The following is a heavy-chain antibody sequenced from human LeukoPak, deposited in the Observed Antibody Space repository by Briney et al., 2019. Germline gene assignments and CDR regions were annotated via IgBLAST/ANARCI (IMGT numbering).Heavy chain of an antibody. CDR2: IRYDGSNK. Sequence: GGSLRLSCAASGFTFSSYGMHWVRQAPGKGLEWVAFIRYDGSNKYYADSVKGRFTISRDNSKNTLYLQMNSLRAEDTAVYYCAKDRIGRHYYYYMYVWGKGTTVTVS. CDR1: GFTFSSYG. CDR3: AKDRIGRHYYYYMYV. V-gene: IGHV3-30*02. J-gene: IGHJ6*03.